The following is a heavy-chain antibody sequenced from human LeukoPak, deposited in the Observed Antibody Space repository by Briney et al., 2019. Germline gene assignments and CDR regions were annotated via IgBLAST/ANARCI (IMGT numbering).Heavy chain of an antibody. Sequence: GGSLRLSCAASGFTFSSYWMSWVRQAPGKGLEWVANIKQDGSEKYYVDSVKGRFTISRDNAKNSLCLQMNSLRAEDTAVYYCARDWPLRGYSYGTLDYWGQGTLVTVSS. CDR2: IKQDGSEK. D-gene: IGHD5-18*01. J-gene: IGHJ4*02. V-gene: IGHV3-7*01. CDR3: ARDWPLRGYSYGTLDY. CDR1: GFTFSSYW.